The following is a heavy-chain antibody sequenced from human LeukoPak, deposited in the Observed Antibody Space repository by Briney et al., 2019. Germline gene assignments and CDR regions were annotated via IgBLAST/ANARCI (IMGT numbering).Heavy chain of an antibody. D-gene: IGHD6-13*01. Sequence: GGSLRLSCAASGFTFSSYAMHWVRQAPGKGLEWVAVISYDGSNKYYADSVKGRFTISRDNSKNTLCLQMNSLRAEDTAVYYCAMCIEQQLVRGPPAFDYWGQGTLVTVSS. J-gene: IGHJ4*02. CDR1: GFTFSSYA. CDR3: AMCIEQQLVRGPPAFDY. CDR2: ISYDGSNK. V-gene: IGHV3-30*04.